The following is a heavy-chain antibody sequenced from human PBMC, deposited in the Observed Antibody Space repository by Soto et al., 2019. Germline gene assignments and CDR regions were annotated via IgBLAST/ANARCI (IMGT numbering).Heavy chain of an antibody. J-gene: IGHJ4*02. CDR3: ARPGYSYGFDLDY. V-gene: IGHV5-51*01. D-gene: IGHD5-18*01. Sequence: GESLKISCKGSGYSFTSYWIGWVRQMPGKGLEWMGIIYPGDSDTRYSPSFQGQVTISADKSISTAYLQWSSLKVSDTAMYYCARPGYSYGFDLDYWGQGTLVTVSS. CDR2: IYPGDSDT. CDR1: GYSFTSYW.